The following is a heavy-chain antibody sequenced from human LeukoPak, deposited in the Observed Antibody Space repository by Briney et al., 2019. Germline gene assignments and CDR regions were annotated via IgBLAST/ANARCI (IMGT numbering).Heavy chain of an antibody. Sequence: NPSETLSLTCSVSGYSISSGFYWGWIRQPPGKGLEWIGSIYSSGRTYYNPSLKSRVTISVDRSKNQFSLKLSSATAADTAVYYCARTRTDLEWLFAPWGQGTLVTVSS. V-gene: IGHV4-38-2*02. D-gene: IGHD3-3*01. CDR1: GYSISSGFY. J-gene: IGHJ5*02. CDR3: ARTRTDLEWLFAP. CDR2: IYSSGRT.